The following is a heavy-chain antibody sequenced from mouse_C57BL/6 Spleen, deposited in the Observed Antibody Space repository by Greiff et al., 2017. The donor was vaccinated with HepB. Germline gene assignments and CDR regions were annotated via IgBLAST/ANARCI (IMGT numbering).Heavy chain of an antibody. CDR1: GYTFTSYW. J-gene: IGHJ2*01. CDR3: ARGRDHYGNYGGDAMDY. D-gene: IGHD2-1*01. V-gene: IGHV1-50*01. Sequence: VQLQQPGAELVKPGASVKLSCKASGYTFTSYWMQWVKQRPGQGLEWIGEIDPSDSYTNYNQKFKGKATLTVDTSSSTAYMQLSSLTSEDSAVYYCARGRDHYGNYGGDAMDYWGQGTTLTVSS. CDR2: IDPSDSYT.